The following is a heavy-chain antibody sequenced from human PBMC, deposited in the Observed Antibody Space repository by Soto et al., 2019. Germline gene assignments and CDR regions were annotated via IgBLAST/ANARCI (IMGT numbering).Heavy chain of an antibody. CDR3: ATRGSVLNRVTFDV. Sequence: ASVNVSFKVPGYTLTELSMHWVRQAPGKGLELMGGFDPEHGETIFAQKFQCRVTMTEDTSTDTAYMELSSLRSEDTAVYYCATRGSVLNRVTFDVCGQCTMVTVSS. CDR1: GYTLTELS. CDR2: FDPEHGET. V-gene: IGHV1-24*01. D-gene: IGHD3-16*01. J-gene: IGHJ3*01.